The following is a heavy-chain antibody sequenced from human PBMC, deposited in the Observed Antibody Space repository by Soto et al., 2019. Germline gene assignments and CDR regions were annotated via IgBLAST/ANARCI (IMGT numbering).Heavy chain of an antibody. V-gene: IGHV1-18*01. CDR2: ISAYNGNT. CDR1: GYTFTNFG. Sequence: QVQLVQSGAEVKKTGASVKVSCKASGYTFTNFGISWVRQAPGQGLAWMGWISAYNGNTNYAQKFQGRVTMTTDTSTSTAYMEVRSLRFDATAVYYCARGATPIDYWGQGTLVTVSS. J-gene: IGHJ4*02. CDR3: ARGATPIDY.